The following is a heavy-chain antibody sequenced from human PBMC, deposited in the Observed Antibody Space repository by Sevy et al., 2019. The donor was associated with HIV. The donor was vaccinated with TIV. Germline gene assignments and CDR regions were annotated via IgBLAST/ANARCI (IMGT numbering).Heavy chain of an antibody. D-gene: IGHD6-19*01. CDR2: VTPNSGAT. CDR1: GYNFY. V-gene: IGHV1-2*02. J-gene: IGHJ5*02. CDR3: AGQSLGWYNWFDP. Sequence: ASVKVSCKASGYNFYIHWVRQAPGQGLEWMGGVTPNSGATTYAQRFQGRVAMTMDTSISTAYMELSGLKSDDTAIYYCAGQSLGWYNWFDPWGQGTLVTVSS.